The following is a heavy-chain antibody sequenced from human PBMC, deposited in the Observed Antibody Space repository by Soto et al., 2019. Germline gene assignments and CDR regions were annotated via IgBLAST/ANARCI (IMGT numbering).Heavy chain of an antibody. Sequence: GESLKISCKGSGYSFTSYWIGWVRQMPGKGLEWIGIIYPGDSDTRYSPSFQGQVTISADKSISTAYLQWSSLKASDTAMYYCARHGYGDYYYYGMDVWGQGTTVTVSS. J-gene: IGHJ6*02. CDR3: ARHGYGDYYYYGMDV. V-gene: IGHV5-51*01. CDR1: GYSFTSYW. D-gene: IGHD4-17*01. CDR2: IYPGDSDT.